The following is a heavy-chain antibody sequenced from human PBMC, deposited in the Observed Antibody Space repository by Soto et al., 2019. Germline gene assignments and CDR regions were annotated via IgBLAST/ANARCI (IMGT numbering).Heavy chain of an antibody. J-gene: IGHJ5*02. CDR2: IYTEGCCT. CDR1: GFTFRSHR. D-gene: IGHD3-16*01. CDR3: ATVLDL. Sequence: EVQLVESGGGLVQPGGSLRVSCAASGFTFRSHRIHCARQAPGKGLELFSRIYTEGCCTGYENSVKGRFAISPDNAKNTMYLKMNGLSAGHTAEYYYATVLDLWGQGTLDTVSS. V-gene: IGHV3-74*01.